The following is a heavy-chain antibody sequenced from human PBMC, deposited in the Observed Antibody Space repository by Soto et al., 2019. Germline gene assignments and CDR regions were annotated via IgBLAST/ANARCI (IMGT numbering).Heavy chain of an antibody. D-gene: IGHD6-13*01. CDR1: GFTFSDHY. CDR2: MSGTTGYT. Sequence: QVQLVESGGGLVKPGGSLRLSCAASGFTFSDHYMSWIRQAPGKRLEWISYMSGTTGYTNYADSVRGRFTISSDNAKNSLYLQMNSLRAEDTAVYYCARVAYHSTWYEVDYWGQGTLVTVSS. V-gene: IGHV3-11*06. J-gene: IGHJ4*02. CDR3: ARVAYHSTWYEVDY.